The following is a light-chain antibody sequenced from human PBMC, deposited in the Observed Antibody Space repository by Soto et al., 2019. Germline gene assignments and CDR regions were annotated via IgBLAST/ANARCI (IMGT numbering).Light chain of an antibody. CDR2: SNN. Sequence: QAVVTQPPSASGTPGQRVTISCSGSSSNIGSNYVYWYQQLPGTAPKLLIYSNNQRPSGVPDRFSGSKPGTSASLAISGLRSEDEADYYCAAWDDSLSGPVFGGGTKVTVL. V-gene: IGLV1-47*02. J-gene: IGLJ2*01. CDR3: AAWDDSLSGPV. CDR1: SSNIGSNY.